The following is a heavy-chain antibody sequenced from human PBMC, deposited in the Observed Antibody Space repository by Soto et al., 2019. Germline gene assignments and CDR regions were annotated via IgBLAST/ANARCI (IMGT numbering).Heavy chain of an antibody. J-gene: IGHJ5*02. CDR3: ARSPGGVIGIILEGTNWFAP. CDR2: INPNGGST. CDR1: GDTFTSYD. V-gene: IGHV1-46*01. Sequence: GASVKVSGKAPGDTFTSYDMHWVRQAPGHGLEWMGVINPNGGSTRFAQKFQGRVTMTSDTSTSTVYMELRGLTSEDTAVYYCARSPGGVIGIILEGTNWFAPWGQGTLVTVSS. D-gene: IGHD3-10*01.